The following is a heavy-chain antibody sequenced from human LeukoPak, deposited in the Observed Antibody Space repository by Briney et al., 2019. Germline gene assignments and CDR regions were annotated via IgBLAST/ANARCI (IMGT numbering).Heavy chain of an antibody. D-gene: IGHD4-17*01. Sequence: GGSLRLSCAASGFTFSSYSMNWVRQAPGKGLEWVSSISSSSSSYIYYADSVKGRFTISRDNAKNSLYLQMNSLRAEDTAVYYCARDYGDYAGEFDYWGQGTLVTVSS. CDR2: ISSSSSSYI. J-gene: IGHJ4*02. CDR1: GFTFSSYS. CDR3: ARDYGDYAGEFDY. V-gene: IGHV3-21*01.